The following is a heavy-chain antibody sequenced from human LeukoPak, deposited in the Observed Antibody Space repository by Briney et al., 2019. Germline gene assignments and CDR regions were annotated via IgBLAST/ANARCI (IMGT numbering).Heavy chain of an antibody. CDR1: GFTVSSNY. J-gene: IGHJ3*02. CDR2: IYSGGST. D-gene: IGHD4-17*01. V-gene: IGHV3-66*01. CDR3: ARDSYGDYDAFDI. Sequence: GGSLRLSCAASGFTVSSNYMSWVRQAPGKGLEWASVIYSGGSTYYADSVKGRFTISRDNSKNTLYLQMNSLRAEDTAVYYCARDSYGDYDAFDIWGQGTMVTVSS.